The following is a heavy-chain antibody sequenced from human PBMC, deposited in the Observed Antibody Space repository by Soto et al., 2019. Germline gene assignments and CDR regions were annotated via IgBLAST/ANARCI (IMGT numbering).Heavy chain of an antibody. V-gene: IGHV1-46*01. CDR3: ARDGAVRRFLEWSHERYYYYYGMDV. J-gene: IGHJ6*02. Sequence: ASVKVSCKASGGTFSSYAISWVRQAPGQGLEWMGGINPSGGSTSYAQKFQGRVTMTRDTSTSTVYMELSSLRSEDTAVYYCARDGAVRRFLEWSHERYYYYYGMDVWGQGTTVTVSS. CDR1: GGTFSSYA. D-gene: IGHD3-3*01. CDR2: INPSGGST.